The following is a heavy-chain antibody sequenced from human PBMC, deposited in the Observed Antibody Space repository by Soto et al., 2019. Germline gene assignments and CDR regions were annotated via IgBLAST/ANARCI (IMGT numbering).Heavy chain of an antibody. CDR2: IKNKIDGVTT. J-gene: IGHJ4*02. CDR1: GFTFSNAC. D-gene: IGHD3-10*01. V-gene: IGHV3-15*01. Sequence: EVQLVESGGGLVKPGGSLRLSCAASGFTFSNACMTWVRQAPGKGREWVGRIKNKIDGVTTDYAAPVKGRFSISRDDSKNTLYLQMHSLKTEDTAVYYCTTDRTIAEFMVRGVFDYWGQGTLVTVSS. CDR3: TTDRTIAEFMVRGVFDY.